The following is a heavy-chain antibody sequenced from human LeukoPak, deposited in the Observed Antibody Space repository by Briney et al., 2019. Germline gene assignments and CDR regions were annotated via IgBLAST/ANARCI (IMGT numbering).Heavy chain of an antibody. V-gene: IGHV3-7*01. CDR1: GFTFSSYE. Sequence: GGSLRLSCAASGFTFSSYEMNWVRQAPGKGLEWVANIKQDGSEKHYVDSVKGRFTISRDNAKNSLFLQMNSLRAEDTAVYYCAGAPYYYDATGVSWGLNNWGQGTLVTVSS. CDR3: AGAPYYYDATGVSWGLNN. D-gene: IGHD3-22*01. CDR2: IKQDGSEK. J-gene: IGHJ4*02.